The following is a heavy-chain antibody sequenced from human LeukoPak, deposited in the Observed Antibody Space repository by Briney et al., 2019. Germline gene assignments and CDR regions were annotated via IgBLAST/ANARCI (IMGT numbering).Heavy chain of an antibody. CDR2: INPNSGGT. Sequence: ASVKVSCKASGYTFTGYYMHWVRQAPGQGLEWMGWINPNSGGTNYAQKFQGRVTMTRDTSISTAYMELSRLRSDDTAVYYCARVHNQGFGEFLFDYWGQGTLVTVSS. D-gene: IGHD3-10*01. CDR1: GYTFTGYY. J-gene: IGHJ4*02. V-gene: IGHV1-2*02. CDR3: ARVHNQGFGEFLFDY.